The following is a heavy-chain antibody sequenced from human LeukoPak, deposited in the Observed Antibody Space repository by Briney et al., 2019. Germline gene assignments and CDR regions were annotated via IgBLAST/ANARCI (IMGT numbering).Heavy chain of an antibody. Sequence: GASVKVSCKASGYTFTSYHMHWVRQAPGQGLEWMGKINLSGGSTTYALKFQGRVTMTRDTSTSTVYMELSSLRSEDTAVYYCARDYVDDIPMIKDYWGQGTLVTVSS. V-gene: IGHV1-46*01. CDR2: INLSGGST. J-gene: IGHJ4*02. CDR1: GYTFTSYH. CDR3: ARDYVDDIPMIKDY. D-gene: IGHD2-8*01.